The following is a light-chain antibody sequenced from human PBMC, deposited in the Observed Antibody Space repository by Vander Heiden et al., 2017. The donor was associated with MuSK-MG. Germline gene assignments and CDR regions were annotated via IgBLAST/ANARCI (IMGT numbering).Light chain of an antibody. V-gene: IGLV2-23*02. CDR2: DVN. CDR3: CSEAGSSTFHV. J-gene: IGLJ1*01. Sequence: QSALTQPASVSGSPGQSITVSCTGTSSNVGSFHLVSWYQQHPGKAPKLILYDVNKRPSGVSNRFSGSKSGNTASLRISGLQAEDEADYFCCSEAGSSTFHVFGAGTKVTVL. CDR1: SSNVGSFHL.